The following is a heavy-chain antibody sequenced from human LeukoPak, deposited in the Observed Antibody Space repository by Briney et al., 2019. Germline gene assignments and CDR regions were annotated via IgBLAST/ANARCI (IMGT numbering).Heavy chain of an antibody. D-gene: IGHD6-13*01. CDR3: ARDGRYSNSWPDY. CDR1: GFTFDDYA. V-gene: IGHV3-20*04. CDR2: INWNAGST. Sequence: GGALRLSCAASGFTFDDYAMSWVRRAPGKGQWWVSGINWNAGSTGYADSVKGRFTISRDNAKNSLYLQRNGLRVEDTALYYCARDGRYSNSWPDYWGQGTLVTVSS. J-gene: IGHJ4*02.